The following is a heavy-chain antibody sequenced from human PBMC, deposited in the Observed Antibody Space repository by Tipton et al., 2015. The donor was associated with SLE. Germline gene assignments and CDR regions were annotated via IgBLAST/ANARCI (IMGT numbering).Heavy chain of an antibody. Sequence: SLRLSCAASGFTFSSYEMNWVRQAPGKGLEWVSYISSSGSTIYYADSVKGRFTISRDNAKNSLYLQMNSLRAEDTAVYYCARTVGVVISHYFDYWGQGTLVTVSS. V-gene: IGHV3-48*03. CDR3: ARTVGVVISHYFDY. CDR2: ISSSGSTI. D-gene: IGHD3-3*01. J-gene: IGHJ4*02. CDR1: GFTFSSYE.